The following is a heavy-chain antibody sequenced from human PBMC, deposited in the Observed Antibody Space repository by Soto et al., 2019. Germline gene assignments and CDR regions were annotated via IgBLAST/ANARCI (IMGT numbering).Heavy chain of an antibody. CDR1: GFTFSNAW. V-gene: IGHV3-15*01. Sequence: PGGSLRLSCAASGFTFSNAWMSWVRQAPGKGLEWVGRIKSKTDGGTTDYAAPVKGRLTISRDDSKNTLYLQMNSLKTEDTAVYYCTTDGAYGDYYYFDYWGQGTLVTVSS. CDR2: IKSKTDGGTT. CDR3: TTDGAYGDYYYFDY. D-gene: IGHD4-17*01. J-gene: IGHJ4*02.